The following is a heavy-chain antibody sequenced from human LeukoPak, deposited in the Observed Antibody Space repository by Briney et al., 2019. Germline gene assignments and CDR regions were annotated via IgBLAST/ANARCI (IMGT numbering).Heavy chain of an antibody. Sequence: SETLSLTCTVSGYSITRAYNWGWIRQSPEKGLQWIASISHAGDTYYNPSLKSRVTISVDTSKNLFSLTLASVTAPDTAVYFCARGEVGEFDHWGQGTLVTVSS. V-gene: IGHV4-38-2*02. CDR3: ARGEVGEFDH. J-gene: IGHJ4*02. CDR1: GYSITRAYN. D-gene: IGHD1-26*01. CDR2: ISHAGDT.